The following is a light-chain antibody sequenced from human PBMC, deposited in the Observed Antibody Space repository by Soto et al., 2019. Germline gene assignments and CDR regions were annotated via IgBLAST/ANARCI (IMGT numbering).Light chain of an antibody. CDR2: AAS. CDR3: LQHNSYPWT. V-gene: IGKV1-17*01. CDR1: QGIGYA. J-gene: IGKJ1*01. Sequence: DIKMTQSPPSLSASVGDRVTITCRASQGIGYALGWYQQKPGKAPKRLIYAASSLHSGVPSRFSGSGSGTEFTLTISSLQPEDFASYYCLQHNSYPWTFGQGTKVEIK.